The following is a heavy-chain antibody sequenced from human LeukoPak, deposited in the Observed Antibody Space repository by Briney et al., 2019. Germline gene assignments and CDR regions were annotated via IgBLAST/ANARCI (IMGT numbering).Heavy chain of an antibody. Sequence: PSETLSLTCTVSGGSISSDRFYWTWVRQPAGKGLEWIGRIKGSITNYNPSLKSRVNISVDTSTNRFSLKLNSLTAADTAVYYCARVPDWTYAADYWGQGTLVTVSS. J-gene: IGHJ4*02. CDR2: IKGSIT. D-gene: IGHD3/OR15-3a*01. CDR3: ARVPDWTYAADY. CDR1: GGSISSDRFY. V-gene: IGHV4-61*02.